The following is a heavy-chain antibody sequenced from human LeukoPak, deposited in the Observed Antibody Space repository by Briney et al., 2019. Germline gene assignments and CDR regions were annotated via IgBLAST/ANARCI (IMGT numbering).Heavy chain of an antibody. CDR2: IIPIFGTA. V-gene: IGHV1-69*05. Sequence: SVKVSCKASGGTFSSYAISWVRQAPGQGLEWMGGIIPIFGTANYAQKFQGRVTITTDESTSTAYMELSSLRSEDTAVYYCARAVAGPGNIWFDPWGQGALVTVSS. CDR3: ARAVAGPGNIWFDP. J-gene: IGHJ5*02. CDR1: GGTFSSYA. D-gene: IGHD6-19*01.